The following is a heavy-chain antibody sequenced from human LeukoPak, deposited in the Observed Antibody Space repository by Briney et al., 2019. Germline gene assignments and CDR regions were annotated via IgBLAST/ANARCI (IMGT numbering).Heavy chain of an antibody. D-gene: IGHD3-22*01. CDR3: AKDYYYDSSGPE. CDR2: ISYDGSNK. CDR1: GFTFSSYA. Sequence: GGSLRLSCAASGFTFSSYAMHWVRQAPGKGLEWVAVISYDGSNKYYADSVKDRFTISRDNSKNTLYLQMNSLRAEDTAVYYCAKDYYYDSSGPEWGQGTLVTVSS. J-gene: IGHJ4*02. V-gene: IGHV3-30-3*01.